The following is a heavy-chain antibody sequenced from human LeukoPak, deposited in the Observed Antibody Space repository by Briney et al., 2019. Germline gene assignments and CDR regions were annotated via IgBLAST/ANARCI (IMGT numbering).Heavy chain of an antibody. CDR1: RFTFSGYA. D-gene: IGHD3-3*01. V-gene: IGHV3-23*01. Sequence: GGSLRLSCAASRFTFSGYAMSWVRQAPGQGLEWGSGISGSGGGTYYADSVKGRFTISRDNSKNTLYLQMNSLRAEDTAVYYCARPTSDFWSGFDAFDIWGQGTMVTVSS. CDR2: ISGSGGGT. J-gene: IGHJ3*02. CDR3: ARPTSDFWSGFDAFDI.